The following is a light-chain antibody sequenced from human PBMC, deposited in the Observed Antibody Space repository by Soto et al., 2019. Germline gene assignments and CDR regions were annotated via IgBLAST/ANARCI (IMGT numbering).Light chain of an antibody. V-gene: IGLV4-69*01. CDR2: LKNDGSH. CDR1: SGHSSYA. J-gene: IGLJ2*01. CDR3: QTWGTGFQV. Sequence: QSVLTQSPSASASLGASVRLTCTLSSGHSSYAIAWHQKQPGKSPRYLMDLKNDGSHTKGDGIPDRFSGSSSGAERSLIISSLQSGDEADYYCQTWGTGFQVFGGGTKVTVL.